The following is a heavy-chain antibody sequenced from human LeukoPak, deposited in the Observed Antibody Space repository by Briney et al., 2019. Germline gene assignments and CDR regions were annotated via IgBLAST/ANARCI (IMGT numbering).Heavy chain of an antibody. CDR1: GYTFTTYY. Sequence: ASVKVSCTASGYTFTTYYMHWVRQAPGQGLEWMGIINPSGGSTSYAQKFQGRVTMTRDTSTSTVYMELSSLRSEDTAVYYCARDRSRTSMMVVVRNDYWGQGTLVTVSS. CDR2: INPSGGST. D-gene: IGHD3-22*01. CDR3: ARDRSRTSMMVVVRNDY. V-gene: IGHV1-46*01. J-gene: IGHJ4*02.